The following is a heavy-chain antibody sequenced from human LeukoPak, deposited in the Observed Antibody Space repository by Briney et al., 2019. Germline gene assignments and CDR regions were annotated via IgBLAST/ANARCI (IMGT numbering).Heavy chain of an antibody. D-gene: IGHD1-26*01. V-gene: IGHV1-18*01. CDR3: ARDGRLPMGGRGNYFDS. Sequence: ASVKVSCKASGYTFTNHGLGWVRQAPGQGLEWMGWISAYNGNTNYAQKLQGRVTMTTDTSTSTAYMELRSLRSEDTALYYCARDGRLPMGGRGNYFDSWGQGALVIVSS. CDR1: GYTFTNHG. J-gene: IGHJ4*02. CDR2: ISAYNGNT.